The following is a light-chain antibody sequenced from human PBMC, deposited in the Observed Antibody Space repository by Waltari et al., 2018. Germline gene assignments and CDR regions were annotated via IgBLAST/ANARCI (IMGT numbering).Light chain of an antibody. V-gene: IGKV3-15*01. CDR2: GAS. J-gene: IGKJ1*01. CDR3: QQYNKWPPGT. Sequence: EVVLTQSPATLSVSPGERATISCRASQSVSSDLAWYQQKPGQAPRLIIHGASIRATGIPARFSGSGSGTEFTLTISSLQSEDSAVYYCQQYNKWPPGTFGQGTKVEIK. CDR1: QSVSSD.